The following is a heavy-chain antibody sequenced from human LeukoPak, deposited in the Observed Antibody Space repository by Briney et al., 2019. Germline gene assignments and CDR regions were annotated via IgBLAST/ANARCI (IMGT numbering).Heavy chain of an antibody. CDR2: ISSSSSYI. J-gene: IGHJ6*03. Sequence: RPGGSLRLSCAASGFTFSSYSMNWVRQAPGKGLEWVSSISSSSSYIYYADSVKGRFTISRDNAKNSLYLQMNSLRAEDTAVYYCARAGEFSCSSTSCYYYYYMDVWGKGTTVTVSS. CDR1: GFTFSSYS. CDR3: ARAGEFSCSSTSCYYYYYMDV. V-gene: IGHV3-21*01. D-gene: IGHD2-2*01.